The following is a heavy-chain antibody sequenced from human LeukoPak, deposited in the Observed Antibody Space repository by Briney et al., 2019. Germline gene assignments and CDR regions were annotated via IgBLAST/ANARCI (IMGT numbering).Heavy chain of an antibody. V-gene: IGHV4-59*01. CDR3: ARSYSGSYLGY. CDR2: IYYSGST. J-gene: IGHJ4*02. CDR1: GGSISSYY. D-gene: IGHD1-26*01. Sequence: SETLSLTCTVSGGSISSYYWSWIRQPPGKGLEWIGYIYYSGSTNYNPSLKSRVTISVDTSKNQFSLKLSSVTAMDTAVYYCARSYSGSYLGYWGQGTLVTVSS.